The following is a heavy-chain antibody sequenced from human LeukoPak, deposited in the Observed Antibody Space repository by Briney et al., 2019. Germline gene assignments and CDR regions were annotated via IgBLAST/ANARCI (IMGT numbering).Heavy chain of an antibody. J-gene: IGHJ4*02. CDR2: ISGSGGST. CDR3: TTAIRLTLFGVVSQGDY. V-gene: IGHV3-23*01. CDR1: GFTSSSYA. D-gene: IGHD3-3*01. Sequence: GGSLRLSCAASGFTSSSYAMSWVRQAPGKGLEWVSAISGSGGSTYYADSVKGRFTISRDDSRNTLYLQMNSLKTEDTGIYYCTTAIRLTLFGVVSQGDYWGQGTLVTVSS.